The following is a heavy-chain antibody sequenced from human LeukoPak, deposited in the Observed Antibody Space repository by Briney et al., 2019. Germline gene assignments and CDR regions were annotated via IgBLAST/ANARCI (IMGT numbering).Heavy chain of an antibody. V-gene: IGHV3-23*01. CDR3: AKPIPVVRGASGAGDAFDI. J-gene: IGHJ3*02. Sequence: PGGSLRLSCGASGFTFSDYGMLWVRQAPGKGLEWVSAISGSGGSTYYADSVKGRFTISRDNSKNTLYLQMNSLRAEDTAVYYCAKPIPVVRGASGAGDAFDIWGQGTMVTVSS. CDR2: ISGSGGST. D-gene: IGHD3-10*01. CDR1: GFTFSDYG.